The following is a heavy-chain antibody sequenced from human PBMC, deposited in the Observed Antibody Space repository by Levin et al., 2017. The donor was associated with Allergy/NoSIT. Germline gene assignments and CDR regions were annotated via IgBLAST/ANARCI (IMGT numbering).Heavy chain of an antibody. Sequence: SCAASGFTFSSYGMHWVRQAPGKGLEWVAVISYDGSNKYYADSVKGRFTISRDNSKNTLYLQMNSLRAEDTAVYYCARSGYCSSTSCYGYAFDIWGQGTMVTVSS. CDR1: GFTFSSYG. V-gene: IGHV3-30*03. CDR3: ARSGYCSSTSCYGYAFDI. J-gene: IGHJ3*02. D-gene: IGHD2-2*01. CDR2: ISYDGSNK.